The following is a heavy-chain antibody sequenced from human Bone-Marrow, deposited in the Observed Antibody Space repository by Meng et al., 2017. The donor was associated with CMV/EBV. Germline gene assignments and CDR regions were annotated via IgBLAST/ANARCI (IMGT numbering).Heavy chain of an antibody. D-gene: IGHD3-22*01. CDR3: ARVSDSSGYYRDY. Sequence: SGGSISSGGYYWSSIRQHPGKGLEWIGYIYYSGSTYYNPSLKSRVTISVDTSKNQFSLKLSSVTAADTAVYYCARVSDSSGYYRDYWGQGTLVTVSS. CDR1: GGSISSGGYY. V-gene: IGHV4-31*02. CDR2: IYYSGST. J-gene: IGHJ4*02.